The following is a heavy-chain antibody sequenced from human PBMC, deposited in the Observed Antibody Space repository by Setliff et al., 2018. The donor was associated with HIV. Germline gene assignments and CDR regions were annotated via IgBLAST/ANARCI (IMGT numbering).Heavy chain of an antibody. CDR3: ARQRYYGSGVTGYYYCMDA. CDR1: GGSISSYY. J-gene: IGHJ6*03. D-gene: IGHD3-10*01. Sequence: KPSETLSLTCTVSGGSISSYYWTWIRQPPGKGLEWVGYIYYSGSSNYNPSLKSRVTLSVDTSKNQFSLKLSSVTAADTAVYYCARQRYYGSGVTGYYYCMDAWGKGTTVTVSS. V-gene: IGHV4-59*08. CDR2: IYYSGSS.